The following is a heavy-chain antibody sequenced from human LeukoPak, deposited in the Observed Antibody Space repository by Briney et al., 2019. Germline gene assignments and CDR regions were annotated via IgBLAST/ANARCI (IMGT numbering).Heavy chain of an antibody. CDR3: ARDPGYSYGYSYFDY. Sequence: SETLSLTCTVSGGSISSYYWSWIRQPPGKRLEWIGYIYYSGSTNYNPSLKSRVTISVDTSKNQFSLKLSSVTAADTAVYYCARDPGYSYGYSYFDYWGQGTLVTVSS. CDR2: IYYSGST. J-gene: IGHJ4*02. CDR1: GGSISSYY. D-gene: IGHD5-18*01. V-gene: IGHV4-59*01.